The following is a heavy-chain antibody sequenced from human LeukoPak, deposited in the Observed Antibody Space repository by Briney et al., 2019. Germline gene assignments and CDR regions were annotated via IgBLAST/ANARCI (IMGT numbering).Heavy chain of an antibody. D-gene: IGHD3-22*01. CDR2: MNPNSGNT. CDR3: AASYYYDSSGYCY. CDR1: GYTFTSYD. V-gene: IGHV1-8*01. Sequence: ASVKVSCKASGYTFTSYDINWVRQATGQGLEWMGWMNPNSGNTGYAQKFQGRVTMTRNTSISTAYMELSSLRSEDTVVYYCAASYYYDSSGYCYWGQGTLVTVSS. J-gene: IGHJ4*02.